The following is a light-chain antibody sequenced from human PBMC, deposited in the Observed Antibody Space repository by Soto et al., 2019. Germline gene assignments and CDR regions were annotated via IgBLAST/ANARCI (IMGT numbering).Light chain of an antibody. CDR1: SSDVGGYNY. CDR3: SSYARPSTL. V-gene: IGLV2-14*03. J-gene: IGLJ3*02. Sequence: QSTLTQPASVSGSPGQSITISCTGTSSDVGGYNYVSWYQQHPGKAPKLMIYDVSNRPSGVSNRFSGSKSGNTASLTISGLQVEDEADYSCSSYARPSTLFGGGTKVTV. CDR2: DVS.